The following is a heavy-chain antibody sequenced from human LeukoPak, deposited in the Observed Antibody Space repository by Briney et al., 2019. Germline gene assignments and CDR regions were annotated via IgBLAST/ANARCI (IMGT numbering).Heavy chain of an antibody. CDR1: GFTFSSYG. Sequence: GGSLRLSCAASGFTFSSYGMHWVRQAPGKGLEWVAFIRYDGSNKYYADSVKGRFTISRDNSKNTLYLQMNSLRAEDTAVYYCAKDGGSLEGFDWLTSNWFDPWGQGTLVTVSS. D-gene: IGHD3-9*01. CDR2: IRYDGSNK. V-gene: IGHV3-30*02. J-gene: IGHJ5*02. CDR3: AKDGGSLEGFDWLTSNWFDP.